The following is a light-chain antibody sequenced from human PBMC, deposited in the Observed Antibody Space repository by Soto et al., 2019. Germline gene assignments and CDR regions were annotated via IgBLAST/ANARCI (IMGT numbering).Light chain of an antibody. J-gene: IGKJ5*01. CDR3: QQFNSYPIT. V-gene: IGKV1-9*01. CDR1: QGISSN. Sequence: DIQLTQSPSFLSASVGDRVTITCLASQGISSNLSWYQQKPGKAPTLLIYAASTLQSGVPSRFSGSGSGTEFTLTISSLQPEDFATYYCQQFNSYPITFGQGTRLEIK. CDR2: AAS.